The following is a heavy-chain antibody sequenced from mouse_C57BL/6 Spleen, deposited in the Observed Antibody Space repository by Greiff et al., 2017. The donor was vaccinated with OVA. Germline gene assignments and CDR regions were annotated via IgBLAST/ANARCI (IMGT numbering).Heavy chain of an antibody. CDR2: ISYDGSN. Sequence: EVKLQESGPGLVKPSQSLSLTCSVTGYSITSGYYWNWIRQFPGNKLEWMGYISYDGSNNYNPSLKNRISITRDTSKNQFFLKLNSVTTEDTATYYCATLGRDYWGQGTTLTVSS. D-gene: IGHD4-1*01. CDR3: ATLGRDY. CDR1: GYSITSGYY. V-gene: IGHV3-6*01. J-gene: IGHJ2*01.